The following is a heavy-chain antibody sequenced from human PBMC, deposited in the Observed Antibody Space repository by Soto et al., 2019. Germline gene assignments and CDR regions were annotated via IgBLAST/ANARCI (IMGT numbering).Heavy chain of an antibody. CDR1: GFTFSSYS. CDR2: ISSSSSYI. Sequence: PGGSLRLSCAASGFTFSSYSMNWVRQAPGKGLEWVSSISSSSSYIYYADSVKGRFTISRDNAKNTLYLQMNSLRAEDTAVYYCARDRGYSSSMVYYYYGMDVWGQGTPVTAP. J-gene: IGHJ6*02. CDR3: ARDRGYSSSMVYYYYGMDV. D-gene: IGHD6-13*01. V-gene: IGHV3-21*01.